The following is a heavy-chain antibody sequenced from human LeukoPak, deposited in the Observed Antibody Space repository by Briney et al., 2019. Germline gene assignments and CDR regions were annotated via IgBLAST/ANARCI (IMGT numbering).Heavy chain of an antibody. CDR1: GGSITISSYY. V-gene: IGHV4-39*07. CDR2: IYYTGTT. CDR3: AREVAGGIVATISLYYFDS. D-gene: IGHD5-12*01. Sequence: PSETMSLTCAVSGGSITISSYYWGWIRQPPGKGLEWIGSIYYTGTTYYNPSLRSRVTISLDTSKTHFSLRLNSVTAADTAVYYCAREVAGGIVATISLYYFDSWGQGSLATVSS. J-gene: IGHJ4*01.